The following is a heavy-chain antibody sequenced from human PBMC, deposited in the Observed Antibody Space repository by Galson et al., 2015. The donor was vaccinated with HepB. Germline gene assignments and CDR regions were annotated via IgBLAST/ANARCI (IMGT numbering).Heavy chain of an antibody. Sequence: SLRLSCAASGFTFSSYAMHWVRQAPGKGLEWVAVISYDGSNKYYADSVKGRFTISRDNSKNTLYLQMNSLRAEDTAVYYCARDLDSSSWYVGYFQHWGQGTLVTVSS. D-gene: IGHD6-13*01. V-gene: IGHV3-30-3*01. CDR1: GFTFSSYA. CDR3: ARDLDSSSWYVGYFQH. CDR2: ISYDGSNK. J-gene: IGHJ1*01.